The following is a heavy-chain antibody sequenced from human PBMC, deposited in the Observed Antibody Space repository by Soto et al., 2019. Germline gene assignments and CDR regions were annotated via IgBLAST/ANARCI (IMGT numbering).Heavy chain of an antibody. J-gene: IGHJ4*02. Sequence: AAVKVSCKASGYTFTIYYMHWVRQAPGQGLEWMGIINPSGGSTSYAQMFQGRVTMTRDTSTSTVYMELSSLRSEDTAIYYCARSRDRFDYWGQGTLVTVSS. CDR3: ARSRDRFDY. CDR1: GYTFTIYY. V-gene: IGHV1-46*01. CDR2: INPSGGST.